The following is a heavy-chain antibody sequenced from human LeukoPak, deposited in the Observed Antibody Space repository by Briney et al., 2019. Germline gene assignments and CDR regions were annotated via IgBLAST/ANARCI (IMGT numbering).Heavy chain of an antibody. J-gene: IGHJ6*02. V-gene: IGHV3-30*18. CDR3: AKDIGPYYSSEDVYGMDV. Sequence: PGRSLRLSCAASGFTFSSYGMHWVRQAPGKGLEWVAVISYDGSNKYYADSVKGRFTISRDNSKNTLYLQMNSLRAEDTAVYYCAKDIGPYYSSEDVYGMDVWGQGTTVTVSS. CDR2: ISYDGSNK. D-gene: IGHD3-10*01. CDR1: GFTFSSYG.